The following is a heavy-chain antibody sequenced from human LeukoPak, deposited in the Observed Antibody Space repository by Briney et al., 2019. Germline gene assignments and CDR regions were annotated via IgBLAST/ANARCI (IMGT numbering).Heavy chain of an antibody. J-gene: IGHJ4*02. CDR1: GFTFDDYA. V-gene: IGHV3-9*01. Sequence: GGSLRLSCAASGFTFDDYAMHWVRQAPGKGREWVSGISWNSGSIGYADSVKGRFTISRDNAKNSLYLQTNSLRAEDTALYYCANSRSSGWFDFDYWGQGTLVTVSS. D-gene: IGHD6-19*01. CDR3: ANSRSSGWFDFDY. CDR2: ISWNSGSI.